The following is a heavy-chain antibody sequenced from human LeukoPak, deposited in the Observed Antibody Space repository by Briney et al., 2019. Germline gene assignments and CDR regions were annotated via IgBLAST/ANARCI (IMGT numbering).Heavy chain of an antibody. CDR2: ISSSSSYI. CDR1: GFTFSSYS. CDR3: WMVRGRGANYYYYYYMDV. Sequence: PGGSLRLSCAASGFTFSSYSMNWVRQAPGKGLEWVSSISSSSSYIYYADSVKGRFTISRDNAKNSLYLQMNSLRAEDTAVYYCWMVRGRGANYYYYYYMDVWGKGTTVTVSS. J-gene: IGHJ6*03. D-gene: IGHD3-10*01. V-gene: IGHV3-21*01.